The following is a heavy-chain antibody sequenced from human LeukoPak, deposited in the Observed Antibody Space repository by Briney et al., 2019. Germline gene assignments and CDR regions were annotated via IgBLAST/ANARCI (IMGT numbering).Heavy chain of an antibody. D-gene: IGHD6-13*01. V-gene: IGHV3-30*18. CDR1: GFTLRIYA. CDR3: AKGGRQGDSSSYYLYFDY. CDR2: MSYDGSNE. Sequence: GGSLRLSCAASGFTLRIYAMHWVRQAPGKGLEWVAVMSYDGSNEFYADSVKGRFTISRDNSKNTLYLQMNSLRAEDTAVYYCAKGGRQGDSSSYYLYFDYWGQGTLVTVSS. J-gene: IGHJ4*02.